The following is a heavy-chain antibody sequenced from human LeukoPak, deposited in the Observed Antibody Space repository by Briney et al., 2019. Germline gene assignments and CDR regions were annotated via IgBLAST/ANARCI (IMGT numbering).Heavy chain of an antibody. D-gene: IGHD5-24*01. CDR1: GGSISSSSYY. Sequence: PSEILSLTCTVSGGSISSSSYYWGWIRQPPGKGLEWIGSIYCSGSTYYNPSLKSRVTISVDTSKNQFSLKLSSVTAADTAVYYCARQRDGYDDYWGQGTLVTVSS. CDR2: IYCSGST. V-gene: IGHV4-39*01. J-gene: IGHJ4*02. CDR3: ARQRDGYDDY.